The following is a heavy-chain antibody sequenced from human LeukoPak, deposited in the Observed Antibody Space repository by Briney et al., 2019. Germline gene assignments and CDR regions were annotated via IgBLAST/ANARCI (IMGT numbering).Heavy chain of an antibody. CDR3: ARNVRGVTENWFDP. J-gene: IGHJ5*02. D-gene: IGHD3-10*01. CDR1: GGSISSYY. Sequence: SETLSLTCTVSGGSISSYYWSWIRQPPGKGLEWIGYIYYSGSTNYNTSLKSRVTISVDTSKNQFSLKLSSVTGADTAVYYCARNVRGVTENWFDPWGQGTLVTVSS. CDR2: IYYSGST. V-gene: IGHV4-59*01.